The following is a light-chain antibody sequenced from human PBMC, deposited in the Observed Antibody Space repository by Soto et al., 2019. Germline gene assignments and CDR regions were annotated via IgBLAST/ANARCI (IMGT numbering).Light chain of an antibody. CDR1: QSVSRH. Sequence: EIVLTQSPATLSLSPGERATLSCRASQSVSRHLAWYQQKPGQAPRLLIYDASNRATGIPARFSGSGSGTDFTLTISSLEPVDSAVYYCQQRSNWLTFGGGTKVEIK. J-gene: IGKJ4*01. CDR3: QQRSNWLT. V-gene: IGKV3-11*01. CDR2: DAS.